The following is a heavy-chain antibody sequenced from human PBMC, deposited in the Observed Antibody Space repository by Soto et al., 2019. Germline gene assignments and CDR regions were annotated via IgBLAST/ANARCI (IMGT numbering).Heavy chain of an antibody. D-gene: IGHD3-3*01. V-gene: IGHV3-74*01. CDR2: INSDGSST. CDR1: GFTFSSYW. CDR3: AREYYDFWSGPYGMDV. J-gene: IGHJ6*02. Sequence: GGSLRLSCAASGFTFSSYWMHWVRQAPGKGLVWVSRINSDGSSTSYADSVKGRFTVSRDNAKNTLYLQMNSLRAEDTAVYYCAREYYDFWSGPYGMDVWGQGTTVTVSS.